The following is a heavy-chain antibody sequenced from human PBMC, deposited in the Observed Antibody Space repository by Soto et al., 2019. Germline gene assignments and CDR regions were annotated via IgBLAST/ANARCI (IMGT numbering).Heavy chain of an antibody. D-gene: IGHD1-1*01. Sequence: SETLSLTCTVSGGSMNNFYWSWIRQPPGKGLEWIGYIYYSGSTNYNPSLKSRVTISVDTSKNQFSLKLSSVTAADTAVYYCARLQYNFDYWGQGTLVTVSS. CDR3: ARLQYNFDY. CDR2: IYYSGST. CDR1: GGSMNNFY. J-gene: IGHJ4*02. V-gene: IGHV4-59*08.